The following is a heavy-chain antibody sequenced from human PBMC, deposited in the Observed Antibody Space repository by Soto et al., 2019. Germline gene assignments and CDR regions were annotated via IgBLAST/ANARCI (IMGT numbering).Heavy chain of an antibody. D-gene: IGHD2-2*01. CDR1: GFNVSYNY. J-gene: IGHJ6*03. CDR3: AKEVGGCSSPFYSLYNYYYMDV. Sequence: EVQLVESGGGLVQPGGSLRLSCAASGFNVSYNYMSWVRQAPGKGLEWVSVIYRGGDTYYADYVKGRFTISRDNSKKTHYLQLNSLTAEDTAISYCAKEVGGCSSPFYSLYNYYYMDVLGKGTTVTVTS. V-gene: IGHV3-66*01. CDR2: IYRGGDT.